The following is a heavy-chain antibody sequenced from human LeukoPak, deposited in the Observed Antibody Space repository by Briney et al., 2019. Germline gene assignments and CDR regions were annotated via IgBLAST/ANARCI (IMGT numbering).Heavy chain of an antibody. CDR2: IYYSGST. CDR3: AEASHYYDSSGYYSHAFDI. D-gene: IGHD3-22*01. CDR1: GGSISSSSYY. J-gene: IGHJ3*02. Sequence: SETLSLTCTVSGGSISSSSYYWGWIRQPPGKGLEWIGSIYYSGSTYYNPSLKSRVTISVDTSKNQFSLKLSSVTAADTAVYYCAEASHYYDSSGYYSHAFDIWGQGTMVTVSS. V-gene: IGHV4-39*07.